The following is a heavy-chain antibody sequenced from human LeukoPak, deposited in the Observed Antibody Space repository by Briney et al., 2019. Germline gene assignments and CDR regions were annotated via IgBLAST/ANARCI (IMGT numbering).Heavy chain of an antibody. D-gene: IGHD5-12*01. Sequence: GGSLRLSCSVSGFTFSSYAMHWVRQAPGKGLEWVAVISYDGSNKYYADSVKGRFTISRDNSKNTLYLQMNSLRAEDTAVYYCARDRGGYSGYGGDWGQGTLVTVSS. CDR2: ISYDGSNK. CDR1: GFTFSSYA. CDR3: ARDRGGYSGYGGD. V-gene: IGHV3-30-3*01. J-gene: IGHJ4*02.